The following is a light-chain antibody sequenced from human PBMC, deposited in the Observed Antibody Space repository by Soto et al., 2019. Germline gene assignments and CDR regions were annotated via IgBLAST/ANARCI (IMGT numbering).Light chain of an antibody. CDR2: TSY. CDR1: QSLSNF. Sequence: DIQMTQSPTSLSLSVGDRVIITCRASQSLSNFLHWYQQKPGRAPKLLIYTSYSLESGVPSRFSGSGSGTDFTLTISSLQPEYFATYYCQQSYSIPYTFGQGTKREIK. CDR3: QQSYSIPYT. V-gene: IGKV1-39*01. J-gene: IGKJ2*01.